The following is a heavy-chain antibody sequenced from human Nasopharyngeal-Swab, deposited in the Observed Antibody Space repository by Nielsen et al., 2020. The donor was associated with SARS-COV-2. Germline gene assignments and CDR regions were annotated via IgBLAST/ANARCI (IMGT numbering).Heavy chain of an antibody. D-gene: IGHD4-17*01. Sequence: SETLSLTCTVSGGSISHYYWSWIRQPPGKALEWIGYIYYTGITDYSPSLKSRVAISVATSQNQFSLELNSVTAADTAVYYYARGPAHGDYGGWYFDLWGRGTLVTVSS. CDR3: ARGPAHGDYGGWYFDL. J-gene: IGHJ2*01. CDR2: IYYTGIT. CDR1: GGSISHYY. V-gene: IGHV4-59*01.